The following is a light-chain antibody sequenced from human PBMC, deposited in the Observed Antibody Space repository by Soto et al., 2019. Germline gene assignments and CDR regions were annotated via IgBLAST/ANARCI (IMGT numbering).Light chain of an antibody. V-gene: IGLV2-14*01. J-gene: IGLJ2*01. CDR1: SSDVVTYKY. CDR3: CSYAGSTTRVV. Sequence: QSALTQPASVSGSPGQSIAISCTGTSSDVVTYKYVSWYQQHPGKAPKLMIYEVSIRPSGVSDRFSGSKSGNTASLTISGLRPEDEAYYYCCSYAGSTTRVVFGGGPKLTVL. CDR2: EVS.